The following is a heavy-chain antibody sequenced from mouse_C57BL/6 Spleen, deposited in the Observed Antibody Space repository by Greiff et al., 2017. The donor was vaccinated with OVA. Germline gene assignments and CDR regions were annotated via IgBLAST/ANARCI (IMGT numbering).Heavy chain of an antibody. Sequence: QVQLQQSGAELVRPGTSVKVSCKASGYAFTNYLIEWVKQRPGQGLEWIGVINPGSGGTNYNEKFKGKATLTADKSSSTAYMQLSSLTSEDSAVFFCARDGSPYAMDYWGKGTSVTVSS. V-gene: IGHV1-54*01. J-gene: IGHJ4*01. D-gene: IGHD2-3*01. CDR2: INPGSGGT. CDR3: ARDGSPYAMDY. CDR1: GYAFTNYL.